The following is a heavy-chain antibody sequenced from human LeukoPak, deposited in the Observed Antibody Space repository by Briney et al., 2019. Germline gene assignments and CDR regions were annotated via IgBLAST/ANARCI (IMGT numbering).Heavy chain of an antibody. CDR1: GFIFNNSG. V-gene: IGHV3-23*01. J-gene: IGHJ5*02. CDR3: AKGNSGYFAYL. CDR2: ISNDGGGT. D-gene: IGHD3-22*01. Sequence: GGSLRLSCSASGFIFNNSGLMCVRQAPGKGLEWVSAISNDGGGTTYADFVKGRFTISRDNSKNTLSLQLNSLRPEDTALYYCAKGNSGYFAYLCGQGTVVTVSS.